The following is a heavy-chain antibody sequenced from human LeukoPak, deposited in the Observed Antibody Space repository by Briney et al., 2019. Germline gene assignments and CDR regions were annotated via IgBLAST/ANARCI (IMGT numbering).Heavy chain of an antibody. CDR1: GFTFSSYA. V-gene: IGHV3-48*04. CDR2: ISSSGSTI. J-gene: IGHJ6*03. D-gene: IGHD3-3*01. Sequence: GGSLRLSCAASGFTFSSYAMTWVRQAPGKGLEWVSYISSSGSTIYYADSVKGRFTISRDNAKNSLYLQMNSLRAEDTAVYYCASSSDFWSGSHMDVWGKGTTVTVSS. CDR3: ASSSDFWSGSHMDV.